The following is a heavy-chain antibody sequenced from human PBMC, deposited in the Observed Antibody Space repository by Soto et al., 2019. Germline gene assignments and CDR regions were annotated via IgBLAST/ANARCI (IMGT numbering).Heavy chain of an antibody. J-gene: IGHJ3*02. Sequence: PSETLSLTCTVSGGSIRSYCLTWIRQPPGEGLEWIGCICNSGTTNYNPSLKSRVAISIDTQKNQFSLRLSSVTAADTAMYYCAFTSQGDAFDIWGQGTMVTVSS. CDR3: AFTSQGDAFDI. V-gene: IGHV4-59*03. CDR1: GGSIRSYC. CDR2: ICNSGTT. D-gene: IGHD3-10*01.